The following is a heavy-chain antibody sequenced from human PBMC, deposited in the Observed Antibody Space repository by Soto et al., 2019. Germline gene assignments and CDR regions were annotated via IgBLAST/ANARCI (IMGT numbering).Heavy chain of an antibody. CDR3: ARVRGVITIFGVVSPGGMDV. V-gene: IGHV4-31*03. J-gene: IGHJ6*02. CDR2: IYYSGST. D-gene: IGHD3-3*01. CDR1: GGSISSGGYY. Sequence: QVQLQESGPGLVKPSQTLSLTCTVSGGSISSGGYYWSWIRQHPGKGLEWIGYIYYSGSTYYNPSPKSRVTISVDTSKNQFSLKLSSVTAADTAVYYCARVRGVITIFGVVSPGGMDVWGQGTTVTVSS.